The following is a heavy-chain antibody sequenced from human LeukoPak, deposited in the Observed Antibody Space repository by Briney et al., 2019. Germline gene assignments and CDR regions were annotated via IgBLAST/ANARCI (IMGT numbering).Heavy chain of an antibody. Sequence: AGSLRLSCAVSGCTISSDCKYWVRHAQGPGLVLVSRSNSDESSTSYADPVKGRFTISRDNAKNTLYLQMNSLRAEDTAVYYCAREDILTGYYFDYWGQGTLVTVSS. CDR1: GCTISSDC. V-gene: IGHV3-74*01. CDR3: AREDILTGYYFDY. J-gene: IGHJ4*02. CDR2: SNSDESST. D-gene: IGHD3-9*01.